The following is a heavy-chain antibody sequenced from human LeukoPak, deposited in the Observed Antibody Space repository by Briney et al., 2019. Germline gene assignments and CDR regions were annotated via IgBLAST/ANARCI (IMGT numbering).Heavy chain of an antibody. J-gene: IGHJ3*02. CDR2: IYYSGST. V-gene: IGHV4-59*01. Sequence: SQTLSLTCTVSGGSISSYYWSWIRQPPGKGLERIGYIYYSGSTNYNPSLKSRVTISVDTSKNQFSLKLSSVTAADTAVYYCARDLPNSYASSGAFDIWGQGTMVTVSS. CDR3: ARDLPNSYASSGAFDI. CDR1: GGSISSYY. D-gene: IGHD5-18*01.